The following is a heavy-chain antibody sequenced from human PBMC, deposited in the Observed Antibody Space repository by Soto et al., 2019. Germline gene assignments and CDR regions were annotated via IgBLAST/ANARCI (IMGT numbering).Heavy chain of an antibody. J-gene: IGHJ6*02. CDR1: GGTFSSYA. Sequence: SVKVSCKASGGTFSSYAISWVRQAPGQGLEWMGGIIPIFGTANYAQKFQGRVTITADESTSTAYMELSSLRSEDTAVYYCARAIGYCSSTSCYSLYYYYYGMDVWGQGTTVTVSS. CDR2: IIPIFGTA. D-gene: IGHD2-2*01. V-gene: IGHV1-69*13. CDR3: ARAIGYCSSTSCYSLYYYYYGMDV.